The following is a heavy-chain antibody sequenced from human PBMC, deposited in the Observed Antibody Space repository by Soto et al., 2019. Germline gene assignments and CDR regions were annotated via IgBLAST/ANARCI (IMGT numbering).Heavy chain of an antibody. V-gene: IGHV1-18*04. CDR1: GYTFTSYG. CDR3: ARCRALGILSTSGAHHYYGMDV. CDR2: ISAYNGNT. Sequence: SSVQVSCKASGYTFTSYGISWVRQAPGQGLEWMGWISAYNGNTNYAQKLQGRVTMTTDTSTSTAYMELRSLRSDDTAVYYCARCRALGILSTSGAHHYYGMDVWGQGTTVTVSS. J-gene: IGHJ6*02. D-gene: IGHD2-2*01.